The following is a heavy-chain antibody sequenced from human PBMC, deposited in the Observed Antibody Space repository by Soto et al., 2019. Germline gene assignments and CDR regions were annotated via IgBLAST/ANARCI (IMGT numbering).Heavy chain of an antibody. Sequence: QVQLVQSGAEVKKPGSSVKVSCKASGGTFSSYTVSWVRQAPGQGLEWMGRIIPILGIANYAQKFQGRVTITADKSTGRAYMELSSLRFEDTAVYYCANPPRYWGQGTLVTVSS. CDR3: ANPPRY. J-gene: IGHJ4*02. CDR1: GGTFSSYT. V-gene: IGHV1-69*02. CDR2: IIPILGIA.